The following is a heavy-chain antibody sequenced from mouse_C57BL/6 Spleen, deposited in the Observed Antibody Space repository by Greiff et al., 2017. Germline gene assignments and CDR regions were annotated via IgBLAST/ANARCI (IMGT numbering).Heavy chain of an antibody. J-gene: IGHJ4*01. V-gene: IGHV1-64*01. Sequence: QVQLQQPGAELVKPGASVKLSCKASGYTFTSYWMHWVKQRPGQGLEWIGMIHPNSGSTNYNEKFKSKATLTVDKSSSTAYMQLSSLTSEDSAVYYCAREGDYDGYYAMDYWGQGTSVTVSS. CDR1: GYTFTSYW. CDR3: AREGDYDGYYAMDY. D-gene: IGHD2-4*01. CDR2: IHPNSGST.